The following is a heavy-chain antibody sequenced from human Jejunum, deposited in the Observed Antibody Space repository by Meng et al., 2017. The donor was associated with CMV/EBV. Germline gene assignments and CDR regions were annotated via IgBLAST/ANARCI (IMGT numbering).Heavy chain of an antibody. J-gene: IGHJ4*02. Sequence: ASGSSFSISWMSWVRRAPGKGLEWVAKTNEDGSDKYYVDSVKGRFTIFRDNAKNSVYLQMNSLRAEDTAVYYCASTGPLYGLYFCYWGQGTLVTVSS. CDR3: ASTGPLYGLYFCY. D-gene: IGHD2-8*01. CDR1: GSSFSISW. V-gene: IGHV3-7*01. CDR2: TNEDGSDK.